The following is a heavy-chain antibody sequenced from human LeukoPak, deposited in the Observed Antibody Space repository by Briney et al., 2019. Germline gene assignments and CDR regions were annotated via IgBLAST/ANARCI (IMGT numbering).Heavy chain of an antibody. Sequence: GGSLRLSCAASGFTFSSYWMSWVRQAPGKGLEWVANIKQDGSEKYYVDSVKGRFTISRDNAKNSLYLQMNSLRAEDTAVYYCARDKDTSMVNPPFDYWGQGTLVTVSS. J-gene: IGHJ4*02. CDR1: GFTFSSYW. D-gene: IGHD5-18*01. CDR3: ARDKDTSMVNPPFDY. V-gene: IGHV3-7*01. CDR2: IKQDGSEK.